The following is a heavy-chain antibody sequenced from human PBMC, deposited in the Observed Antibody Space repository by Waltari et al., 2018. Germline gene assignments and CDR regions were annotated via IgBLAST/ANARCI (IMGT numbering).Heavy chain of an antibody. J-gene: IGHJ4*02. V-gene: IGHV3-33*01. Sequence: QVQLVESGGGVVQPGRSLRLSCAASGFTFSSYGMPWVRQAPGKGLEWLAVIWYDGSNKYYADSVKGRFTISRDNSKNTLYLQMNSLRAEDTAVYYCASGYCGGDCYSGYWGQGTLVTVSS. CDR1: GFTFSSYG. CDR3: ASGYCGGDCYSGY. D-gene: IGHD2-21*02. CDR2: IWYDGSNK.